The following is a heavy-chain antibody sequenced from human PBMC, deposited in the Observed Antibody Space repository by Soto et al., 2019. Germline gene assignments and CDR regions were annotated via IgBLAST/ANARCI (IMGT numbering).Heavy chain of an antibody. V-gene: IGHV3-53*01. CDR2: LYSGGTT. CDR3: VRDRGGSYWLDP. Sequence: GGSLRLSCAASGFIVSNSYMSWVSQAPGKGLEWVSILYSGGTTYYADSVKGRFTFSRDNAANTVFLQMNNLRVEDTAVYYCVRDRGGSYWLDPWGQGTLVTVSS. D-gene: IGHD1-26*01. J-gene: IGHJ5*02. CDR1: GFIVSNSY.